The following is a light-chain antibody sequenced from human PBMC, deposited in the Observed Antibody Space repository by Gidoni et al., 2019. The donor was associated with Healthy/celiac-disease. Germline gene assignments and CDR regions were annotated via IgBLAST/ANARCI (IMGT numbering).Light chain of an antibody. J-gene: IGKJ2*01. V-gene: IGKV1-39*01. CDR2: AAS. CDR3: QQSYSTPRT. CDR1: QSISSY. Sequence: DIQMTKSPSSLSASVGDRVTITCRASQSISSYLNWYQQKPGNAPKLLIYAASSLPSGVPSRFSGSGSGTDFTLTISSLQPEDFAPYYCQQSYSTPRTFGQGTKLEIK.